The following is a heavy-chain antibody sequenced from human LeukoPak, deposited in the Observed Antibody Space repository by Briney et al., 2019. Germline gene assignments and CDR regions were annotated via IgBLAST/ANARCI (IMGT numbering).Heavy chain of an antibody. V-gene: IGHV4-31*02. CDR3: ARERSVGLGTSYYHHGVDV. CDR2: IYYTGSI. D-gene: IGHD1-7*01. CDR1: GFTFSSYE. Sequence: LRLSCAASGFTFSSYEMTWIRQPPGKGLEWIAYIYYTGSIYYNPSLQSRVTMSVDTSKNQFSLKLNSVTAADTAVYYCARERSVGLGTSYYHHGVDVWGQGTSVTVSS. J-gene: IGHJ6*02.